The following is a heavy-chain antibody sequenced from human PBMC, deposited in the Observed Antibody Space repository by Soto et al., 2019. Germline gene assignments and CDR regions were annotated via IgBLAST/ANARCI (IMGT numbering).Heavy chain of an antibody. D-gene: IGHD5-18*01. V-gene: IGHV4-59*08. CDR1: GGSISSYY. Sequence: QVPLQESGPGLVKPSETLSLTCTVSGGSISSYYWSWIRQPPGKGLEWIGYIYYSGSTNYNPSLKSRVTISVDTSKNQFSLKLSSVTAADTAVYYCARLVWSYGTWFDPWGQGTLVTVSS. CDR3: ARLVWSYGTWFDP. CDR2: IYYSGST. J-gene: IGHJ5*02.